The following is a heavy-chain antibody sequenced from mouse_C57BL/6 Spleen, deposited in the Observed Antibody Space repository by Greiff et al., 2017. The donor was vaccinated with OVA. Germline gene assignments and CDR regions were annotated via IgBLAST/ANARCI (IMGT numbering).Heavy chain of an antibody. CDR2: ISSGSSTI. J-gene: IGHJ2*01. V-gene: IGHV5-17*01. Sequence: EVQRVESGGGLVKPGGSLKLSCAASGFTFSDYGMHWVRQAPAKGLEWVAYISSGSSTIYYADTVKGRFTISRDNAKNTLFLQMTSLMSVLTAMYYCARARDFAYWGQGTPLTVSS. CDR3: ARARDFAY. CDR1: GFTFSDYG.